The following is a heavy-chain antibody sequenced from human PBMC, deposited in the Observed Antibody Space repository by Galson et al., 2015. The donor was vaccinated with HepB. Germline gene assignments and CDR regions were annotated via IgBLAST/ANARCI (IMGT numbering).Heavy chain of an antibody. CDR2: ISSSSKTI. Sequence: SLRLSCAASGFTFSDYYMSWIRQAPGKGLEWISYISSSSKTIHYGDSVKGRFTISRDNAKNSLYLQMNSLRAADTAVYYCTRVSWDGGCFDYWGQGTLVTVSS. D-gene: IGHD4-23*01. V-gene: IGHV3-11*01. J-gene: IGHJ4*02. CDR1: GFTFSDYY. CDR3: TRVSWDGGCFDY.